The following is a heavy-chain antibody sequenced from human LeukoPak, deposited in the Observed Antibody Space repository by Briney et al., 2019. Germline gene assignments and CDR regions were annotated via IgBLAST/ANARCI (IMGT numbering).Heavy chain of an antibody. CDR1: GAPVSGSNYY. CDR2: VSSSGRHM. J-gene: IGHJ3*02. CDR3: GRVKEASAFDI. Sequence: LSLTCAVSGAPVSGSNYYWGWIRQAPGKGLEWVSSVSSSGRHMYYADSVKGRFTISRDNAKNSLYLQMNSLRAEDTAVYYCGRVKEASAFDIWGQGTMVTVSS. D-gene: IGHD5-12*01. V-gene: IGHV3-11*04.